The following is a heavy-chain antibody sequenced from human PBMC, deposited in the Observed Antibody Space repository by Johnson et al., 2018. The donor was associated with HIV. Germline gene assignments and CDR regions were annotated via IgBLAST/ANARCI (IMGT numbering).Heavy chain of an antibody. D-gene: IGHD1-26*01. CDR1: GFTFDDYG. Sequence: VQLVESGGGVVRPGGSLRLSCAASGFTFDDYGMSWVRQAPGKGLEWVSGINWNGGSTGYADSVKGRFTISRDNAKNTLYLQMNSLRVEDTAIYYCARRGWELWTTQNAFDIWGQGTMVTVSS. CDR3: ARRGWELWTTQNAFDI. V-gene: IGHV3-20*04. CDR2: INWNGGST. J-gene: IGHJ3*02.